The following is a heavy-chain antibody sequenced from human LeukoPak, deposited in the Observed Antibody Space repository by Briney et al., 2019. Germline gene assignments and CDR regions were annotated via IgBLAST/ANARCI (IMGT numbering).Heavy chain of an antibody. J-gene: IGHJ4*02. CDR3: ASSPVTYYYDSSGYYS. V-gene: IGHV4-59*08. D-gene: IGHD3-22*01. Sequence: PSETLSLTCTVSGGSISSYYWSWIRQPPGKGLEGIGYIYYSGSTNYNPSLKSRVTISVDTSKNQYSLKLSSVTAAHTAVYYCASSPVTYYYDSSGYYSWGKGTLVTVSS. CDR1: GGSISSYY. CDR2: IYYSGST.